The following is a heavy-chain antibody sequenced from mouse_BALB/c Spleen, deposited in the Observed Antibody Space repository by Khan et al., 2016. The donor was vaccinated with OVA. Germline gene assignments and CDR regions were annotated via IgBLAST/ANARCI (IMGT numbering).Heavy chain of an antibody. V-gene: IGHV9-3-1*01. J-gene: IGHJ1*01. D-gene: IGHD1-1*02. CDR1: GYTFTNYG. CDR2: INTYTGEP. Sequence: QIQLVQSGPELKKPGETVKISCKASGYTFTNYGMNWVKQAPGKGLKWMGWINTYTGEPTYAADFRGRFAFSLETSASTAYLQINNLKNEDTATYFCASGGYWYFDVWGAGTTVTVSS. CDR3: ASGGYWYFDV.